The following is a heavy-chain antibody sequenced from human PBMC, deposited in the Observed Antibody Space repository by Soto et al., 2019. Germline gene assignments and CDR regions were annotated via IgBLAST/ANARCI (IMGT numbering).Heavy chain of an antibody. J-gene: IGHJ4*02. V-gene: IGHV1-58*01. CDR2: IVVGSGNT. CDR3: AAVMRRGNYFDY. CDR1: GFTFTSSA. D-gene: IGHD3-16*01. Sequence: SVKVSCKASGFTFTSSAVQWVRQARGQRLEWIGWIVVGSGNTNYAQKFQERVTITRDMSTSTAYMELSSLRSEDTAVYYCAAVMRRGNYFDYWGQGTLVTVSS.